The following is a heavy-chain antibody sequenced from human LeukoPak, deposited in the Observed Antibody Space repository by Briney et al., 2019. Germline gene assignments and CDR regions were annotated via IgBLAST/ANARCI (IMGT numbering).Heavy chain of an antibody. CDR2: IYTTGST. J-gene: IGHJ4*02. CDR3: ARLDRSGGASDAIDY. V-gene: IGHV4-4*07. CDR1: GGSISNHF. D-gene: IGHD3-10*01. Sequence: SETLSLTCTVSGGSISNHFWTWIRQPAGKGLEWIGRIYTTGSTDYNPSLKSRVTVSLDTSKNQFSLTLTSVTAADTAVYHCARLDRSGGASDAIDYWGQGTLVTVSS.